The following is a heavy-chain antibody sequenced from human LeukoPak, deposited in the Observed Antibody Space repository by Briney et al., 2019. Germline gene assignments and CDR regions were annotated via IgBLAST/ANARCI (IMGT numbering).Heavy chain of an antibody. J-gene: IGHJ6*03. CDR2: INHSGST. Sequence: PSETLSLTCAVYGGSFSGYYWSWIRQPPGKGLEWIGEINHSGSTNYNPSLKSRVTISVDTSKNQFSLKLSSVTAADTAVYYCARLSERIFGAAGPVRYYYYMDVWGKGTTVTISS. CDR1: GGSFSGYY. D-gene: IGHD2/OR15-2a*01. V-gene: IGHV4-34*01. CDR3: ARLSERIFGAAGPVRYYYYMDV.